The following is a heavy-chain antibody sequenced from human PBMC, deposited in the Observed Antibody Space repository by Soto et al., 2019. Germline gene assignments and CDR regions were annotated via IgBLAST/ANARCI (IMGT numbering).Heavy chain of an antibody. CDR2: ISGSGGST. D-gene: IGHD6-13*01. CDR1: GFTFSSYA. V-gene: IGHV3-23*01. CDR3: AKKGSSSWSQTTYYFDY. Sequence: GGSLRLSCAASGFTFSSYAMSWVRQAPGKGLEWVSAISGSGGSTYYADSVKGWFTISRDNSKNTLYLQMNSLRAEDTAVYYCAKKGSSSWSQTTYYFDYWGQGTLVTVSS. J-gene: IGHJ4*02.